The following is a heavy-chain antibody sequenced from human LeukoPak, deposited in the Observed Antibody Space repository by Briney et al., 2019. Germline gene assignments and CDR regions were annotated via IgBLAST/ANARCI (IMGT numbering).Heavy chain of an antibody. J-gene: IGHJ2*01. V-gene: IGHV1-8*03. Sequence: ASVKVSCKASGYTFTSYDINWVRQATGQGPEWMGWMNPNSGNTGYAQKFRGRVTITRDTSISTAYMELSSLRSEDTAVYYCARRYSSGRGPQYFDLWGRGTLVTVSS. CDR3: ARRYSSGRGPQYFDL. CDR1: GYTFTSYD. CDR2: MNPNSGNT. D-gene: IGHD6-19*01.